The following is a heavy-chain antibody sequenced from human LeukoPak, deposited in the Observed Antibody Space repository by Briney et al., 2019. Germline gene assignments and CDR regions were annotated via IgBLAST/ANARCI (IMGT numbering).Heavy chain of an antibody. D-gene: IGHD2-21*01. CDR3: ARAAYSGNSEFDY. J-gene: IGHJ4*02. V-gene: IGHV4-59*01. CDR2: IYYTGST. Sequence: SETLSLTCTVSGGSISNYYWSWIRQPPGKGLEWIGVIYYTGSTDYSPSLKSRVTISIDASKNQFSLRLRSVTAADTAIYYCARAAYSGNSEFDYWGQGTLVTVSS. CDR1: GGSISNYY.